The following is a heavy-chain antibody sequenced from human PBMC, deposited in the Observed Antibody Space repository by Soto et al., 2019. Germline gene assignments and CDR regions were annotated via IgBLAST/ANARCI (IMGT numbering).Heavy chain of an antibody. Sequence: LRLSCAASGLNFEKCIMNWVRQPPGKGPEWLASISPASTYIRYADSLKCRFTIYRDNARNSLSLQMMSLRADDTAMYFCAADTGDIEVVPATXWGQGTLVTVSX. V-gene: IGHV3-21*04. CDR2: ISPASTYI. CDR1: GLNFEKCI. J-gene: IGHJ4*02. D-gene: IGHD2-15*01. CDR3: AADTGDIEVVPATX.